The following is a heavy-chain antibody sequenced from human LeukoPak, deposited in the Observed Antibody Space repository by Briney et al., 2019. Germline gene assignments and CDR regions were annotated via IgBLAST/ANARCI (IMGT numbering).Heavy chain of an antibody. Sequence: ASETLCLTCAVYGESFSGYYWSWIRQHPGKGLEWIGYIYYSGSTYYNPSLKSRVTISVDTSKNQFSLKLSSVSAADTAVYYCAREGDLVVAAAGRNYYGMDVWCQETTVTVSS. CDR3: AREGDLVVAAAGRNYYGMDV. CDR2: IYYSGST. V-gene: IGHV4-31*11. J-gene: IGHJ6*02. D-gene: IGHD6-13*01. CDR1: GESFSGYY.